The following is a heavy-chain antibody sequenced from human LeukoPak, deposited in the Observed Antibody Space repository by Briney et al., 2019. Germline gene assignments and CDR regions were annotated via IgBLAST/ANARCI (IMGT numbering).Heavy chain of an antibody. CDR3: ARDLYSGHEGNAFDI. CDR2: IIPILGIA. CDR1: GGTFSSYA. V-gene: IGHV1-69*04. Sequence: ASVKVSCKASGGTFSSYAITWVRQAPGQGLEWMGRIIPILGIANYAQKFQGRVTIIADKPTSTAYMELSSLRSEDTAVYYCARDLYSGHEGNAFDIWGQGTMVTVSS. J-gene: IGHJ3*02. D-gene: IGHD5-12*01.